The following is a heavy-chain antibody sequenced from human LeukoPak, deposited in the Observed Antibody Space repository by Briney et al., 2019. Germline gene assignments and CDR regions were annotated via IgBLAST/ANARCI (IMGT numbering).Heavy chain of an antibody. D-gene: IGHD5-24*01. J-gene: IGHJ4*02. V-gene: IGHV1-18*01. CDR1: GYTFTSYD. CDR3: ARDGYKTPYLDY. CDR2: MNPNSGNT. Sequence: GASVKVSCKASGYTFTSYDINWVRQATGQGLEWMGWMNPNSGNTNYAQKLQGRVTMTTDTSTSTAYMELRSLRSDDTAVYYCARDGYKTPYLDYWGQGTLVTVSS.